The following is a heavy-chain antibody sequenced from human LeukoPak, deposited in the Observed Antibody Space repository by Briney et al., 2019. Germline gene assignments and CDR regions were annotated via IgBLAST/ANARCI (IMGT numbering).Heavy chain of an antibody. D-gene: IGHD5-12*01. Sequence: GGSLRLSCAASGFTVSSNYMSWVRQAPGKGLEWVSVIYSGGSTYYADSVKGRFTISRDNSKNTLYLQMNSLRAEDTAVYYCARAPRPGLYFDYWGQGTLVTVSS. CDR3: ARAPRPGLYFDY. CDR1: GFTVSSNY. V-gene: IGHV3-53*01. CDR2: IYSGGST. J-gene: IGHJ4*02.